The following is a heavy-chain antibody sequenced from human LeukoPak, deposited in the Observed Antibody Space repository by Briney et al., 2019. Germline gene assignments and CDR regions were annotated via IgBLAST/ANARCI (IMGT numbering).Heavy chain of an antibody. J-gene: IGHJ4*02. CDR3: ARRGASSGGLDY. CDR1: GFTFSSYG. CDR2: ISSSNSTI. D-gene: IGHD6-19*01. V-gene: IGHV3-48*01. Sequence: GGTLRLSCAASGFTFSSYGMSWVRQAPGKGLEWVSYISSSNSTIYYADSLKGRFTISRDNAKNSLYLQMNSLRAEDTAVYYCARRGASSGGLDYWGQGTLVTVS.